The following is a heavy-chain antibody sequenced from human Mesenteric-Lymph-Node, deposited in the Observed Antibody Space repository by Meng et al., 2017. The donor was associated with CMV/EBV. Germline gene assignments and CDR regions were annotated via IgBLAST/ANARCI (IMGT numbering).Heavy chain of an antibody. CDR2: INYDGIT. Sequence: VSVGSVYTGDYYCGWIRQHSVTGLEWIGYINYDGITFYSPSLTSRLTVSIDTSKNQFSLKMRSVTAADTALYFCARVIVRGEFYFDSWGPGTLVTVSS. CDR1: VGSVYTGDYY. D-gene: IGHD2-21*01. J-gene: IGHJ4*02. V-gene: IGHV4-31*02. CDR3: ARVIVRGEFYFDS.